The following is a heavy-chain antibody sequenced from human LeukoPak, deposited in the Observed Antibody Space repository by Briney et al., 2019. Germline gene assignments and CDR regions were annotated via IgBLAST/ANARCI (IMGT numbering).Heavy chain of an antibody. D-gene: IGHD7-27*01. CDR3: AKDGGLWVSAHWGDS. J-gene: IGHJ4*02. CDR1: GFPFSSYT. CDR2: ITTSDGNT. Sequence: GGSLRLSCAASGFPFSSYTMSWVRQAPGKGLEWVSTITTSDGNTYYADSVKGRFTVSRDNSKNTLFLQMNSLRAEDTAVYYCAKDGGLWVSAHWGDSWGRGTLVTVSS. V-gene: IGHV3-23*01.